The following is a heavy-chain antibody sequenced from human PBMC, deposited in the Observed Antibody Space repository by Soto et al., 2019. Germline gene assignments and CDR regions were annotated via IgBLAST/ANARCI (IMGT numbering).Heavy chain of an antibody. V-gene: IGHV1-8*01. J-gene: IGHJ5*02. CDR3: ARAPTARYNWFDP. Sequence: ASVKVSCKASGYTFTSYDINWVRQATGQGLEWMGWMNPNSGNTGYAQKFQGRVTMTRNTSISTAYMELSSLRSEDTAVYYCARAPTARYNWFDPWGQGXLVTVYS. D-gene: IGHD2-21*02. CDR1: GYTFTSYD. CDR2: MNPNSGNT.